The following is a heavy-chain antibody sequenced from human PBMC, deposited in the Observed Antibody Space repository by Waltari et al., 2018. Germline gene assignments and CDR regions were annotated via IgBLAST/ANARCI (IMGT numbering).Heavy chain of an antibody. J-gene: IGHJ5*02. Sequence: QLQLQESGPGLVKPSEPLSLTCTVSGDSISSSRYYWGWIRQSPGKGLEWIGSIYYSGSTYYNPTLKSRVSISGDTSKNQFSLKLSSVTAADTAVYYCARHWKRNGYRFDPWGQGTLVTVSS. V-gene: IGHV4-39*01. CDR1: GDSISSSRYY. CDR2: IYYSGST. D-gene: IGHD5-12*01. CDR3: ARHWKRNGYRFDP.